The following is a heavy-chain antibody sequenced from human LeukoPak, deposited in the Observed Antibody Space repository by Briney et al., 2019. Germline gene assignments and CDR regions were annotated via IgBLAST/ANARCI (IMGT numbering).Heavy chain of an antibody. D-gene: IGHD3-10*01. CDR1: GDSVSSNSAA. Sequence: SQTLSLTCAISGDSVSSNSAAWNWIRQSPSRGLEWLGRTYYRSKWYNDYAVSVKSRITINPDTSKNQFSLQLNSVTPEDTAVYYCARASPLLWFGELLSSIGISSWGYYYMDVWGKGTTVTISS. CDR3: ARASPLLWFGELLSSIGISSWGYYYMDV. J-gene: IGHJ6*03. V-gene: IGHV6-1*01. CDR2: TYYRSKWYN.